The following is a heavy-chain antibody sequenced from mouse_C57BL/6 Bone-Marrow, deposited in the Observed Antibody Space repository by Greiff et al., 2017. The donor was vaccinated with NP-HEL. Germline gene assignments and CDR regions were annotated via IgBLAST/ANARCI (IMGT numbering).Heavy chain of an antibody. CDR2: INPSTGGT. Sequence: EVQLQQSGPELVKPGASVKISCKASGYSFTGYYMNWVKQSPEKSLEWIGEINPSTGGTTYNQKFKAKATLTVDKSSSTAYMQLKSLTSEDSAVYYCARVEEEFLFAYWGQGTLVTVSA. V-gene: IGHV1-42*01. CDR3: ARVEEEFLFAY. J-gene: IGHJ3*01. CDR1: GYSFTGYY.